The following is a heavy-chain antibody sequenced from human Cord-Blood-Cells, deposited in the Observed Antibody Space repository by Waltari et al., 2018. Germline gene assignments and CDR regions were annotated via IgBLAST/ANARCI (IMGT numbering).Heavy chain of an antibody. V-gene: IGHV4-39*01. CDR2: IDYSGST. CDR1: VGSISSSSYS. J-gene: IGHJ4*02. D-gene: IGHD4-4*01. CDR3: ATPNSSFDY. Sequence: QLQLQESRSGLVKPSETLSLTCTASVGSISSSSYSWRWCRQPPGEGLEWVVSIDYSGSTYYNPSLKSRVTISVDTSKNQFSLKLSSVTAADTAVYYCATPNSSFDYWGQGTLVTVSS.